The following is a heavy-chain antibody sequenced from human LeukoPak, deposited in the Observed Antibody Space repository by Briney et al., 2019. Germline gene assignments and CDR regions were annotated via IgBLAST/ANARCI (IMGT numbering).Heavy chain of an antibody. CDR2: ISGSRRHM. J-gene: IGHJ4*02. CDR3: VRLVDYGDYWDF. D-gene: IGHD4-17*01. V-gene: IGHV3-21*06. CDR1: GFTFRSHS. Sequence: GGSLRLSCAASGFTFRSHSMNWVRQAPGKGLEWVSSISGSRRHMYYADSVKGRFTISRDNAKNSLYLQVNSLRVEDTAVYYCVRLVDYGDYWDFWGQGTLVTVSS.